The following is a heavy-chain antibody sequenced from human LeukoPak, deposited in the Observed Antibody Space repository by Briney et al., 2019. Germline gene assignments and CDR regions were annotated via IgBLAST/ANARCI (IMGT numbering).Heavy chain of an antibody. J-gene: IGHJ3*02. CDR3: ASSGNRPPGAFDI. V-gene: IGHV1-69*05. CDR2: IIPIFGTI. D-gene: IGHD1-14*01. Sequence: ASVKVSCKASGGTFSNYAISWVRQAPGQGLEWMGQIIPIFGTIDYAQKFQGRVTITTDESTSTVYMELSSLTSEDTAVYYCASSGNRPPGAFDIWGQGTMVTVSS. CDR1: GGTFSNYA.